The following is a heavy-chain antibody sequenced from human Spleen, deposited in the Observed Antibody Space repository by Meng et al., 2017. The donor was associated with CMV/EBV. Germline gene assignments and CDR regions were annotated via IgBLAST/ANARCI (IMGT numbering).Heavy chain of an antibody. D-gene: IGHD3-22*01. CDR1: GFTVSSNY. CDR2: ISWNSGSI. J-gene: IGHJ6*02. V-gene: IGHV3-21*06. CDR3: ARAFPSYSYDSSSLSRNHYGLDV. Sequence: GGSLRLSCAASGFTVSSNYMSWVRQAPGKGLEWVSGISWNSGSIGYADSVKGRFTISRDNAENSLFLQMNSLRAEDTAIYYCARAFPSYSYDSSSLSRNHYGLDVWGQGTTVTVSS.